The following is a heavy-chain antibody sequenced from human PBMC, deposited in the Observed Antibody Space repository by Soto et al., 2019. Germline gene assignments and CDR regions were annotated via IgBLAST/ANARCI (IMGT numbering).Heavy chain of an antibody. D-gene: IGHD4-17*01. J-gene: IGHJ4*02. V-gene: IGHV3-15*01. CDR3: TTDPESYDYGDYARFGY. CDR1: DLTFSTAW. Sequence: GGSLRLSWTASDLTFSTAWMSWVRQAEGKGLAWVGRITSKTDGGTTDYAAPVKGRFTISRDDSKHTLYLQMNSLKTEDPPVYYCTTDPESYDYGDYARFGYRGQVTLVTVAS. CDR2: ITSKTDGGTT.